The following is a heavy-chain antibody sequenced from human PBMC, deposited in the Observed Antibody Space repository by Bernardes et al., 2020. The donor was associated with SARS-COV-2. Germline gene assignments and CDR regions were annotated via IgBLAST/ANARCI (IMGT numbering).Heavy chain of an antibody. CDR3: ARATGYCSGGTCLVDY. J-gene: IGHJ4*02. V-gene: IGHV1-18*04. CDR2: ISPYNGNT. D-gene: IGHD2-15*01. CDR1: GYTFTIYG. Sequence: ASVKVSCKASGYTFTIYGISWVRQAPGQGLEWMGWISPYNGNTNYAQKLQGRVTMTTDTSPNTAYMELRSLRSDDTAVYYCARATGYCSGGTCLVDYWGQGTLVTVSS.